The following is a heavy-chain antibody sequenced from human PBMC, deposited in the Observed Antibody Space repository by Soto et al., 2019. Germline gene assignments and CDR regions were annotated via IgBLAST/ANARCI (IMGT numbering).Heavy chain of an antibody. CDR1: GGSFSGYY. Sequence: SETLSLTCAVYGGSFSGYYWSWIRQPPGKGLEWIGEVNHSGSTNYNPSLKSRVTISVDTSKNQFSLKLSSVTAADTAVYYCARGTKINLTVVVIPVFDIWGQGTMVTVSS. CDR2: VNHSGST. D-gene: IGHD3-22*01. V-gene: IGHV4-34*01. CDR3: ARGTKINLTVVVIPVFDI. J-gene: IGHJ3*02.